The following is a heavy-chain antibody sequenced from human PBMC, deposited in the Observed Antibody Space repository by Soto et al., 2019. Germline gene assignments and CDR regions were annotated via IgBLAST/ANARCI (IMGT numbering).Heavy chain of an antibody. CDR3: AVRGG. J-gene: IGHJ4*02. CDR1: GFTFSSYS. Sequence: PGGSLRLSCAASGFTFSSYSMYWVRQAPGKGLEWVSYISTSSSTIYYADSVKGRFTISRDNAKNSLYLQMNSLRADDTAVYYCAVRGGWGQRTLVTVSS. CDR2: ISTSSSTI. D-gene: IGHD5-12*01. V-gene: IGHV3-48*01.